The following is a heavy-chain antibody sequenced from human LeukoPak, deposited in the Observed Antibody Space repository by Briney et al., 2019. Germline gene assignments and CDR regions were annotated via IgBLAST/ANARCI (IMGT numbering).Heavy chain of an antibody. D-gene: IGHD1-26*01. CDR2: TRDKAKSHTT. CDR1: GFTFSDHY. CDR3: ARAISGSYHDY. V-gene: IGHV3-72*01. Sequence: GGSLRPSCAASGFTFSDHYIDWVRQAPGKGLEWVGRTRDKAKSHTTEYAASVKGRFTISRDDSKNSLYLQMNSLKTEDTAVYYCARAISGSYHDYWGQGTLVTVSS. J-gene: IGHJ4*02.